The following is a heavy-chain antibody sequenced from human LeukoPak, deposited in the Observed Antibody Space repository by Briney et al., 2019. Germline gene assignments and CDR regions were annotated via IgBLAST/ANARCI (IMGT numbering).Heavy chain of an antibody. D-gene: IGHD3-22*01. CDR1: GFTFSNYW. CDR3: ATYSSLNRREFQY. Sequence: GGSLRLSCEGSGFTFSNYWMGWVRQAPGKGLQWVSNIKTDGSEKYYVDSVKGRFTISRDNAKNSLYLQMNSLRAEDMAVYYCATYSSLNRREFQYWGQGTLLTVSS. J-gene: IGHJ1*01. CDR2: IKTDGSEK. V-gene: IGHV3-7*01.